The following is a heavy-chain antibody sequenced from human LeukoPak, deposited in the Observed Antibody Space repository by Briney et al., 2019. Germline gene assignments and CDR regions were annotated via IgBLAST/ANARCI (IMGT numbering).Heavy chain of an antibody. Sequence: ASVKVSCKASGYTFTGYYMHWVRQATGQGLEWMGWINPNNGNLGYAQKFQGRVTITRNTPISTAYMELSSLTSEDTAVYFCARDRGGSGSYYDFAYWGQGTLVTVSS. CDR1: GYTFTGYY. J-gene: IGHJ4*02. D-gene: IGHD3-10*01. CDR3: ARDRGGSGSYYDFAY. V-gene: IGHV1-8*03. CDR2: INPNNGNL.